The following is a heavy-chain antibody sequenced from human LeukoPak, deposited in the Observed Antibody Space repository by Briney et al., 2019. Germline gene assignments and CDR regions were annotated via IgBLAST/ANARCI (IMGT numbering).Heavy chain of an antibody. CDR2: IRSKAYGGTT. D-gene: IGHD3-10*01. J-gene: IGHJ6*03. V-gene: IGHV3-49*04. Sequence: GGSLRLSCTASGFTFCEYAMSWVRQAPGKGLEWVGFIRSKAYGGTTEYAASVKGRFTISRDDSKSIAYLQMNRLTPEDTAVYYCTRGGYGSGSYPYYMDVWGKGTTVTISS. CDR3: TRGGYGSGSYPYYMDV. CDR1: GFTFCEYA.